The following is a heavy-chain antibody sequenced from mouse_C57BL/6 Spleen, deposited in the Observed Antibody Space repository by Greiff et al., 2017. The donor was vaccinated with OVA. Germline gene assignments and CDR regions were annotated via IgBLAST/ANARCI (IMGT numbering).Heavy chain of an antibody. Sequence: VQLQQSGAELVRPGSSVKMSCKTSGYTFTSYGITWVKQRPGQGLEWIGYIYIGNGYTEYTEKFKGKATLTSDTSSSTAYMQLSSLTSEDSAIDFCARCEDGYSLYYAMDYWGQGTSVTVSS. J-gene: IGHJ4*01. CDR1: GYTFTSYG. D-gene: IGHD2-3*01. CDR2: IYIGNGYT. V-gene: IGHV1-58*01. CDR3: ARCEDGYSLYYAMDY.